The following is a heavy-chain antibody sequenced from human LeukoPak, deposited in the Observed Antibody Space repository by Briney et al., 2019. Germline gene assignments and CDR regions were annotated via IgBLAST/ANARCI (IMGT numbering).Heavy chain of an antibody. V-gene: IGHV4-34*01. CDR1: GGSFSGYY. CDR2: INHRRST. Sequence: SETLSLTCAVYGGSFSGYYWTWIRQPPGKGLEWIGEINHRRSTKYSPSLKSRVTISVDTSKNQFSLRLSSVTAADTAVYYCARDREVGATGYYFDYWGQGTLVTVSS. CDR3: ARDREVGATGYYFDY. D-gene: IGHD1-26*01. J-gene: IGHJ4*02.